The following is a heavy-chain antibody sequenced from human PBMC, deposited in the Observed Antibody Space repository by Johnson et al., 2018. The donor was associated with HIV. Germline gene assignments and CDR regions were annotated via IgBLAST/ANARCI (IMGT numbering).Heavy chain of an antibody. CDR3: ARDGGETVVGSGAFDI. Sequence: QLVESGGGVVQPGRSLRLSCAASGFTFSSYAMHWVRQAPGKGLEWVAVISYDGSNKYYADSVKGRFTISRDNSKNTLYLQMNSLRAEDTAVYYCARDGGETVVGSGAFDIWGQGTMVTVSS. CDR1: GFTFSSYA. CDR2: ISYDGSNK. V-gene: IGHV3-30*04. D-gene: IGHD4-23*01. J-gene: IGHJ3*02.